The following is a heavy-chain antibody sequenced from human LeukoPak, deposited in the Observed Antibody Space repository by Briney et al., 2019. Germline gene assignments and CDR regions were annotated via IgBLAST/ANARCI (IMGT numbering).Heavy chain of an antibody. J-gene: IGHJ6*04. CDR2: IYYSGST. CDR1: GGSISSYY. D-gene: IGHD3-10*01. Sequence: SETLSLTCTVSGGSISSYYWSWIRQPPGKGLEWIGYIYYSGSTNYNPSLKSRVTISVDTSKNQFSLKLSSVTAADTAVYYCARVYGSGSYYYYYYGMDVWGKGTTVTVSS. V-gene: IGHV4-59*12. CDR3: ARVYGSGSYYYYYYGMDV.